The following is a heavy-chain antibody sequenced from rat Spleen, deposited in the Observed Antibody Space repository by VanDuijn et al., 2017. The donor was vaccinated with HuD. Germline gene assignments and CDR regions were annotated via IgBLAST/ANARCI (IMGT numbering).Heavy chain of an antibody. CDR2: IWSKGGT. D-gene: IGHD1-9*01. CDR3: ARRGTMGITTPFDY. J-gene: IGHJ2*01. V-gene: IGHV2-47*01. CDR1: GFSLTSNS. Sequence: QVQLKESGPGLVQPSQTLSLPCTVSGFSLTSNSVIWIRQPPGKGLEWMGVIWSKGGTDYNSAIKSRLSISRDTSKRQVFLKMNSLQTEDTAMYFCARRGTMGITTPFDYWGQGVMVTVSS.